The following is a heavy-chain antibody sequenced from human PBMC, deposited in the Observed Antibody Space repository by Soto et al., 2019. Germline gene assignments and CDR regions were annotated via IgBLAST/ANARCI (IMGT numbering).Heavy chain of an antibody. CDR1: GYTFTSYD. J-gene: IGHJ6*02. V-gene: IGHV1-8*01. D-gene: IGHD5-18*01. CDR3: AAMATGSYYYYGMDV. CDR2: MNPNSGNT. Sequence: ASVKVSCKASGYTFTSYDINWVRQATGQGLEWMGWMNPNSGNTGYAQKFQGRVTMTRNTSISTAYMELSSLRSEDTAVYYCAAMATGSYYYYGMDVWGQGTTVTVSS.